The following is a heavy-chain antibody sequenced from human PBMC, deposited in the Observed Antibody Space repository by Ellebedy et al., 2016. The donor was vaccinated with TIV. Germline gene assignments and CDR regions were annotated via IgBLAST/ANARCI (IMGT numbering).Heavy chain of an antibody. J-gene: IGHJ4*02. CDR2: INPNSGAT. CDR1: GYTFTDYY. V-gene: IGHV1-2*02. D-gene: IGHD1-26*01. Sequence: AASVKVSCKASGYTFTDYYMHWVRQAPGQGLEWMGWINPNSGATFYAQRFQGRVTMTRDTSISTTCMELTRLTPDDTAVYYCARDLPAGMGATVDYWGQGTLVTVSS. CDR3: ARDLPAGMGATVDY.